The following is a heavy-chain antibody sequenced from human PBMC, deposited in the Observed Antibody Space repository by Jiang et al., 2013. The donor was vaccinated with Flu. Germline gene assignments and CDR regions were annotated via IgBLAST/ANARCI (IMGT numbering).Heavy chain of an antibody. Sequence: SLTCAISGDSVSSNSAAWNWIRQSPSRGLEWLGRTYYRSKWYNDYAVSVKSRITINPDTSKNQFSLQLNSVTPEDTAVYYCAREAFGDYIWGSYRLYFDYWGQGTLVTVSS. V-gene: IGHV6-1*01. CDR2: TYYRSKWYN. J-gene: IGHJ4*02. CDR1: GDSVSSNSAA. CDR3: AREAFGDYIWGSYRLYFDY. D-gene: IGHD3-16*02.